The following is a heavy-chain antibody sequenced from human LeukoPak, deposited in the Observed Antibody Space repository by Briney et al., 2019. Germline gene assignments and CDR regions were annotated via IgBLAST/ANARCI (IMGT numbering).Heavy chain of an antibody. CDR2: IRSKGNKYAT. Sequence: GGSLRLSCATSGFTFSGADMHWVRQVSGRGLEWVGRIRSKGNKYATEYAASVKGRFTISRDDSKNTAYLQMNSLKTEDTAVYYCIHYGSGSYSTDYWGQGTQVTVSS. J-gene: IGHJ4*02. CDR3: IHYGSGSYSTDY. V-gene: IGHV3-73*01. CDR1: GFTFSGAD. D-gene: IGHD3-10*01.